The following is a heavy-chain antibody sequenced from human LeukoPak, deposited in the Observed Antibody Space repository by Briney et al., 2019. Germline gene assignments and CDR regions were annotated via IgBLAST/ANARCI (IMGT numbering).Heavy chain of an antibody. J-gene: IGHJ3*02. CDR3: AKGSSGWYFTDAFDI. D-gene: IGHD6-19*01. CDR1: GFTFSSYA. V-gene: IGHV3-23*01. CDR2: ISGSGGST. Sequence: GGSLRLSCAASGFTFSSYAMSWVRQTPGKGLEWVSAISGSGGSTYYADSVKGRFTISRDNSKNTLYLQMNSLRAEDTAVYYCAKGSSGWYFTDAFDIWGQGTMVTVSS.